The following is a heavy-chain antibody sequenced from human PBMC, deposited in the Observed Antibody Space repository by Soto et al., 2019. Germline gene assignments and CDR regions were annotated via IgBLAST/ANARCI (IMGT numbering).Heavy chain of an antibody. CDR2: IIPIFGTA. D-gene: IGHD3-10*01. Sequence: SSVQLSCTASGRTFSSYAISWVRQAPGQGLEWMGGIIPIFGTANYAQKFQGRVTITADKSTSTAYMELSSLRSEDTAVYYCARYGSRGYYGMSGWGHRAKVTVSS. CDR3: ARYGSRGYYGMSG. J-gene: IGHJ6*02. V-gene: IGHV1-69*06. CDR1: GRTFSSYA.